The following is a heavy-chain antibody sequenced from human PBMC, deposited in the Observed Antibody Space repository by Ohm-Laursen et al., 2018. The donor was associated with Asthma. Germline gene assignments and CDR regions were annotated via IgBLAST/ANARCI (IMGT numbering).Heavy chain of an antibody. J-gene: IGHJ3*02. V-gene: IGHV3-74*01. Sequence: GSLRLSCAASGITFSSYWMHWVRQVPGEGLVWVSRINSDGSSTSYADSVKGRFTISRDNAKNTLYLQMNSLRAEDMAVYYCARGGAYCGGDCYPNDAFDIWGQGTMVTVSS. D-gene: IGHD2-21*02. CDR3: ARGGAYCGGDCYPNDAFDI. CDR2: INSDGSST. CDR1: GITFSSYW.